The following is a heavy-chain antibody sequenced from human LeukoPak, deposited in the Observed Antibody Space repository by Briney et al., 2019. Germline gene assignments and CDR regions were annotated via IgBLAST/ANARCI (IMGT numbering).Heavy chain of an antibody. CDR1: GYSISSGYY. Sequence: ETLSLTCAVSGYSISSGYYWGWIRQPPGRGLEWVSAISGSGGSTYYADSVKGRFTISRDNSKNTPYLQMNSLRAEDTAVYYCAKGVVAAATGYFQHWGQGTLVTVSS. V-gene: IGHV3-23*01. CDR2: ISGSGGST. J-gene: IGHJ1*01. CDR3: AKGVVAAATGYFQH. D-gene: IGHD2-15*01.